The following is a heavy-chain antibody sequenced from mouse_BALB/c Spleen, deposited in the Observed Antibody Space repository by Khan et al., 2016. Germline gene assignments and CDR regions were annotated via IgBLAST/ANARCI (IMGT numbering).Heavy chain of an antibody. CDR2: ISYSDST. J-gene: IGHJ3*01. Sequence: EVQLQESGPSLVKPSQTLSLTCSVTGYSITNGYWNWIRKFPGNKLDYMGYISYSDSTYYNPSLKSRISITRDTSNNQYYLQLNSVTAEDTATYYCSRSAGSSFAYWGQGTLVTVSA. V-gene: IGHV3-8*02. CDR3: SRSAGSSFAY. CDR1: GYSITNGY. D-gene: IGHD1-1*01.